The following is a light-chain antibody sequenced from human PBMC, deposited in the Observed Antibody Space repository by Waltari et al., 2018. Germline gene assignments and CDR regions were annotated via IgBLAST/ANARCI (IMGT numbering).Light chain of an antibody. Sequence: QSALSQPASVSGSPGQWITSSCTGSSSDVGGDDFVSWYQDHPGEAPKVIIYDVNNRPSGVSDRFSGSKSGNTASLTISGLHAEDEANYYCCSQSSYNGVIFGGGTKLTVL. CDR3: CSQSSYNGVI. CDR1: SSDVGGDDF. CDR2: DVN. J-gene: IGLJ2*01. V-gene: IGLV2-14*03.